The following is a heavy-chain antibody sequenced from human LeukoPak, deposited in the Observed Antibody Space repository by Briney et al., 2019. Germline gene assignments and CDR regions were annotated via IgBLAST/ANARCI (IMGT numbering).Heavy chain of an antibody. CDR3: ARKRAVAGNFDY. CDR1: GGSISSGSYY. J-gene: IGHJ4*02. CDR2: IYTSGST. Sequence: SETLPLTCTVSGGSISSGSYYWSWIRQPAGKGLEWIGRIYTSGSTNYNPSLKSRVTISVDTSKNQFSLKLSSVTAADTAVYYCARKRAVAGNFDYWGQGTLVTVSS. D-gene: IGHD6-19*01. V-gene: IGHV4-61*02.